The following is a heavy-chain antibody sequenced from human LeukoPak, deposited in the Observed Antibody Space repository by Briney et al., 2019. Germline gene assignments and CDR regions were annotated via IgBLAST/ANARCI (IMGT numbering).Heavy chain of an antibody. CDR2: ICGDGGSR. CDR3: ARDAGDVRFDY. D-gene: IGHD1-26*01. J-gene: IGHJ4*02. V-gene: IGHV3-64*02. Sequence: GGSLRLSCAASGFKFSTYTMHWVRQAPGKGLEYVSSICGDGGSREYADSVKGRFTISRDNSRNTLYLQMGSLRAEDMAVYYCARDAGDVRFDYWGQGTLVTVSS. CDR1: GFKFSTYT.